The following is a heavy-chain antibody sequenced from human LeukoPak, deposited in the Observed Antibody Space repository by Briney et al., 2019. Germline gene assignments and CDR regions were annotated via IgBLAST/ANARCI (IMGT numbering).Heavy chain of an antibody. J-gene: IGHJ4*02. CDR2: IWYDGSNK. CDR1: GFTFSSYS. D-gene: IGHD6-19*01. V-gene: IGHV3-33*08. Sequence: HPGGSLRLSRAASGFTFSSYSMNWVRQAPGKGLEWVAVIWYDGSNKYYADSVKGRFTISRDNSKNTLYLQMNSLRAEDTAVYYCARPGSSGWYPFDYWGQGTLVTVSS. CDR3: ARPGSSGWYPFDY.